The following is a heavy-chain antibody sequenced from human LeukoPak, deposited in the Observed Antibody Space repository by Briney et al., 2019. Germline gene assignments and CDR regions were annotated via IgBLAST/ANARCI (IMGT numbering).Heavy chain of an antibody. CDR2: IRYDGSNK. V-gene: IGHV3-30*02. CDR1: GFTFSSYG. J-gene: IGHJ4*02. CDR3: AKDPVGASPSYFDY. Sequence: PAGTLRFYGAGSGFTFSSYGMHWVRQAPGKGLEGVAFIRYDGSNKYYADSVKGRFTISRDKSKNTLYLQMNSLRAEDTAVYYCAKDPVGASPSYFDYWGQGTLVTVSS. D-gene: IGHD1-26*01.